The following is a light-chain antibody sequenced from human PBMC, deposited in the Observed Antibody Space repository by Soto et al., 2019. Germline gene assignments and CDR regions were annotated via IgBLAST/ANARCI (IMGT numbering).Light chain of an antibody. CDR1: QGIRNY. CDR2: AAS. Sequence: DIPMTQSPSSLSASVGDRVTITCRASQGIRNYLAWYQQKPGKVPKLLIYAASTLQSGVPPRFSGSGSGTDFTLTIISLQPEDVATYYCQKYNSAPLTFGGGTKVQIK. CDR3: QKYNSAPLT. J-gene: IGKJ4*01. V-gene: IGKV1-27*01.